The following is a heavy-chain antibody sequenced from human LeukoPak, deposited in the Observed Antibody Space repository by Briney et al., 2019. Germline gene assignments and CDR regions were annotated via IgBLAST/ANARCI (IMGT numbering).Heavy chain of an antibody. Sequence: SETLSLTCAVYGGSFSDYYWSWLRQPPGKGLAWIGEINHSGSTFYNPSLKNRVTISVDTSKNQFSLNLSSVTAADTAVYYCGGSLNHNWFDPWGQGTLVTVSS. CDR1: GGSFSDYY. CDR3: GGSLNHNWFDP. CDR2: INHSGST. J-gene: IGHJ5*02. V-gene: IGHV4-34*01. D-gene: IGHD3-16*01.